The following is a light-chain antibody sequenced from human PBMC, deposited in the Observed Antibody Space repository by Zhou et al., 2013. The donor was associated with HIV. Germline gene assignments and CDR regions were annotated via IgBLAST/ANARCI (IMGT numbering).Light chain of an antibody. J-gene: IGKJ1*01. CDR1: QNIDTW. V-gene: IGKV1-5*03. CDR2: TTS. Sequence: GDRVTITCRASQNIDTWLAWYQQKPGKAPKLLIYTTSNLEDGVPSRFSGSGSGTEFTLTISSLQPDDFATYYCQQYNNYASWTFGQGTTVEIK. CDR3: QQYNNYASWT.